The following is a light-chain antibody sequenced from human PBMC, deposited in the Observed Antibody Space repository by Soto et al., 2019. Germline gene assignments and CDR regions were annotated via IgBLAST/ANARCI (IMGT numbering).Light chain of an antibody. CDR2: GAS. CDR1: QSVSSSY. V-gene: IGKV3-20*01. J-gene: IGKJ3*01. Sequence: EIVLTQSPGTLSLSPGERATLSCRASQSVSSSYLAWYQQKPGQAPRLLIFGASSRATGIPDRFSGSGSGTDFTLTISRLEPEDFSVYYCQLYGSSRFFSFGPGTKVDIK. CDR3: QLYGSSRFFS.